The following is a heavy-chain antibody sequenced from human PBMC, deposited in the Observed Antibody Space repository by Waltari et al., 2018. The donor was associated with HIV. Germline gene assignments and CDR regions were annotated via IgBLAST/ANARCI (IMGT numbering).Heavy chain of an antibody. D-gene: IGHD1-26*01. J-gene: IGHJ5*02. V-gene: IGHV3-9*01. Sequence: EVQLVESGGGLVQPGRSLRLSCAASGFTFDDYAMHWVRQAPGKGLEWVSGISWNSGSIGYADSVKGRFTISRDNAKNSLYLQMNSLRAEDTALYYCAKGNSGSYYAWGQGTLVTVSS. CDR1: GFTFDDYA. CDR2: ISWNSGSI. CDR3: AKGNSGSYYA.